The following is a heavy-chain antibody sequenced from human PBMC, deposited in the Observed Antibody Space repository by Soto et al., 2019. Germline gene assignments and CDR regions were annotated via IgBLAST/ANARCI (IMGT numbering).Heavy chain of an antibody. CDR1: GYTFTVYY. CDR3: ARDLAKGGGSAGFDY. Sequence: ASVKGSCKASGYTFTVYYMHWVRQAPGQGLEWMGWINPKSGGTMYPQKFQGRVTMTWDTSISTAYMALTRLRSDDTAVYYCARDLAKGGGSAGFDYCGQGTLVSVSS. J-gene: IGHJ4*02. V-gene: IGHV1-2*02. CDR2: INPKSGGT. D-gene: IGHD1-26*01.